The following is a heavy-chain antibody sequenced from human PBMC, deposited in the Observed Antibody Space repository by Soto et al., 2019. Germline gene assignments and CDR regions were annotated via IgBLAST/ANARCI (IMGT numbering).Heavy chain of an antibody. Sequence: SETLSLTCTVSGGSISSGGYYWSWIRQHPGKGLEWIGYIYYSGSTYYNPSLKSRVTISVDTSKNQFSLKLRSVTAADTAVYYCARDSRVLISFGESFHGMDVWGQGTTVTVSS. V-gene: IGHV4-31*03. CDR2: IYYSGST. J-gene: IGHJ6*02. CDR1: GGSISSGGYY. CDR3: ARDSRVLISFGESFHGMDV. D-gene: IGHD3-10*01.